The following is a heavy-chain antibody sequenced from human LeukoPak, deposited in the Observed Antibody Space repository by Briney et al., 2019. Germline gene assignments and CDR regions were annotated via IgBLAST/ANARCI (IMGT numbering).Heavy chain of an antibody. D-gene: IGHD6-6*01. CDR2: IYSGSTT. Sequence: GGSLRLSCAASGYTVSSNYMSWVRHAPRKGVEWVSIIYSGSTTKYAESVKGRFTISRDNSKNTVYLQMNSLRAEDTAVYYCAREYRKSNYYIDSWGQGTLVTVSS. J-gene: IGHJ4*02. CDR3: AREYRKSNYYIDS. CDR1: GYTVSSNY. V-gene: IGHV3-66*02.